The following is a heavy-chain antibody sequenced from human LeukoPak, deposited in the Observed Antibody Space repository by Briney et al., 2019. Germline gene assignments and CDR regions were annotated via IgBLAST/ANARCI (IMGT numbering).Heavy chain of an antibody. J-gene: IGHJ6*02. Sequence: GGSLRLSCAASGFTFSSYAMSWVRQAPGKGLEWVSAISGSGGSTYYADSVKGRFTISRDNSKNTLYLQMNSLRVEDTAVYYCAKSPVGSYPYYYGMDVWGQGTTVTVSS. CDR2: ISGSGGST. CDR1: GFTFSSYA. CDR3: AKSPVGSYPYYYGMDV. D-gene: IGHD1-26*01. V-gene: IGHV3-23*01.